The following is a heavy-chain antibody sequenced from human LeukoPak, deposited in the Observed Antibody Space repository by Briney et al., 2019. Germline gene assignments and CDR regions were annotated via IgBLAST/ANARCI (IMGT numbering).Heavy chain of an antibody. D-gene: IGHD3-10*01. Sequence: ASVKVSCKVSGYTLTELSMHWVRQAPGKGLEWMGGFDTEDGETIYAQKFQGRVTMTEDTSTDTAYMELSSLRSEDTAVYYCARAPRSTMVRGVIIKYWFDPWGQGTLVTVSS. CDR3: ARAPRSTMVRGVIIKYWFDP. CDR2: FDTEDGET. J-gene: IGHJ5*02. CDR1: GYTLTELS. V-gene: IGHV1-24*01.